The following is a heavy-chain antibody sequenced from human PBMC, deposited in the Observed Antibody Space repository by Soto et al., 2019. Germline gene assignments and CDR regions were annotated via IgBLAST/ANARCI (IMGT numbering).Heavy chain of an antibody. CDR3: ARYRREAVAGYTLDN. CDR2: VYNSGST. CDR1: GGSISSNY. Sequence: SETLSLTCTISGGSISSNYWTWIRQPPGKGLEWIGYVYNSGSTNYNPSLKSRVTISEDTSKSQFSLKVNSMTAADTAVYYCARYRREAVAGYTLDNWGQGILVTVSS. J-gene: IGHJ4*02. D-gene: IGHD6-13*01. V-gene: IGHV4-59*01.